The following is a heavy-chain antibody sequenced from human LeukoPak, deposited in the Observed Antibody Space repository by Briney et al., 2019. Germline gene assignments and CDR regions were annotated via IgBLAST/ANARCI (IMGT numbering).Heavy chain of an antibody. CDR1: GFTFSSYA. D-gene: IGHD1-26*01. Sequence: GGSLRLSCAASGFTFSSYAMHWVRQAPGKGLEWVAVISYDGSNKYYADSVKGRFTISRDNSKNTLYLQMNSLRAEDTAVYYCARDRGVFSGSYPLYSFDYWGQGTLVTVSS. CDR3: ARDRGVFSGSYPLYSFDY. CDR2: ISYDGSNK. V-gene: IGHV3-30-3*01. J-gene: IGHJ4*02.